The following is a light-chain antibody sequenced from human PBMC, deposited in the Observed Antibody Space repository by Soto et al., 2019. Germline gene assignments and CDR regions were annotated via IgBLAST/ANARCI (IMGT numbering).Light chain of an antibody. V-gene: IGKV3-15*01. Sequence: ETVMTQSPVTLSVSPGDTATLSCRASQRDSNHFAWYQQKPGQAPRLLIYAASTRAAGVPVRFSGSGSETEFTLTIRSLQSEDFALYYCHQYNNWPWTFGQGTKVEIK. CDR2: AAS. CDR1: QRDSNH. J-gene: IGKJ1*01. CDR3: HQYNNWPWT.